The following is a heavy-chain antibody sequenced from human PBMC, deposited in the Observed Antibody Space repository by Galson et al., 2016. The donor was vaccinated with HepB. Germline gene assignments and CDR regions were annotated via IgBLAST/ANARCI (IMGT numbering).Heavy chain of an antibody. V-gene: IGHV3-11*01. Sequence: SLRLSCAASGFTFSDYYMSWIRQAPGKGLEWVSYISSRGETIYYTDSVKGRFTISRDNAKNSLYLQLHSLRAEDTAVYYCALAGLDFGLVHFYWGQGALVTVSS. D-gene: IGHD3/OR15-3a*01. J-gene: IGHJ1*01. CDR2: ISSRGETI. CDR3: ALAGLDFGLVHFY. CDR1: GFTFSDYY.